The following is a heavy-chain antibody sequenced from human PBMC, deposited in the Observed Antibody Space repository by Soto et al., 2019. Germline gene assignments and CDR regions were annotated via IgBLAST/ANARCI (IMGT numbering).Heavy chain of an antibody. CDR1: GGSFSRQD. CDR3: ARRDDFGNYVFDY. D-gene: IGHD3-16*01. J-gene: IGHJ4*02. V-gene: IGHV1-69*01. CDR2: IIPIFGTV. Sequence: QVQLVQSGAEVKKPGSSVKVSCTASGGSFSRQDVNWVRQAPGQGLEWMGGIIPIFGTVNYAQRFQDRVTSTADETKITVYLELSSLESADSAVYYCARRDDFGNYVFDYWGQGTLVTVSS.